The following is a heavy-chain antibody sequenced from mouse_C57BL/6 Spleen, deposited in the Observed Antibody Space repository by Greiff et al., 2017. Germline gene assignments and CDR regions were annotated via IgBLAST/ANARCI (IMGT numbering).Heavy chain of an antibody. CDR2: ISSGGDYI. J-gene: IGHJ4*01. Sequence: EVQLVESGEGLVKPGGSLKLSCAASGFTFSSYAMSWVRQTPEKRLEWVAYISSGGDYIYYADTVKGRFTISRDNARNTLYLQMSSLKSEDTAMYYCTRDQRVLRAMDYWGQGTSVTVSS. V-gene: IGHV5-9-1*02. CDR1: GFTFSSYA. D-gene: IGHD5-1*01. CDR3: TRDQRVLRAMDY.